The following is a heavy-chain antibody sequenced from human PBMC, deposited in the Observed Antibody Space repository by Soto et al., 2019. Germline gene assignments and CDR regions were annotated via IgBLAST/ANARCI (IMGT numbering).Heavy chain of an antibody. CDR3: ASPHIAARRNAFDI. V-gene: IGHV3-7*01. Sequence: GGSLRLSCAASGFTFSSYWMSWVRQAPGKGLEWVANIKQDGSEKYYVDSVKGRFTISRDNAKNSLYLQMNSLRAEDTAVYYCASPHIAARRNAFDIWGQGTMVTVSS. CDR1: GFTFSSYW. CDR2: IKQDGSEK. J-gene: IGHJ3*02. D-gene: IGHD6-6*01.